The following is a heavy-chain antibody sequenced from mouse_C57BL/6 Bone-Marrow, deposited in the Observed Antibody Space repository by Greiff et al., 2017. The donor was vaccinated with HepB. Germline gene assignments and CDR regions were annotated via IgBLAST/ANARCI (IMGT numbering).Heavy chain of an antibody. CDR2: ISSGSSTI. CDR1: GFTFSDYG. Sequence: DVMLVESGGGLVKPGGSLKLSCAASGFTFSDYGMHWVRQAPEKGLEWVAYISSGSSTIYYADTVKGRFTISRDNAKNTLFLQMTSLRSEDTAMYYCARDNWDWWYFDVWGTGTTVTVSS. D-gene: IGHD4-1*02. J-gene: IGHJ1*03. V-gene: IGHV5-17*01. CDR3: ARDNWDWWYFDV.